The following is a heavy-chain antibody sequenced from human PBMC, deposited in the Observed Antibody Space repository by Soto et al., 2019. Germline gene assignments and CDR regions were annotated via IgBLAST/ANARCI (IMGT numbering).Heavy chain of an antibody. Sequence: GASVKVSCKASGGTFSSYAISWVRQAPGQGLEWMGGIIPIFGTANYAQKFQGRVTITADESTSTAYMELSSLRSEDTAVYYCARPLGVPAASKGVGNWFDPWGQGTLVTVSS. CDR1: GGTFSSYA. V-gene: IGHV1-69*13. D-gene: IGHD2-2*01. CDR3: ARPLGVPAASKGVGNWFDP. CDR2: IIPIFGTA. J-gene: IGHJ5*02.